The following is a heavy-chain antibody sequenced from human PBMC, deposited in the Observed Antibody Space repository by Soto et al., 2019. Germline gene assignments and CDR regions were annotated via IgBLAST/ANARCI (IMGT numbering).Heavy chain of an antibody. CDR2: ISSSGSTI. J-gene: IGHJ6*02. CDR1: GFTFSSYE. D-gene: IGHD4-4*01. CDR3: ARDVLHPVRDSYYYYYGMDV. V-gene: IGHV3-48*03. Sequence: PGGSLRLSCAASGFTFSSYEMNWVRQAPGKGLEWVSYISSSGSTIYYADSVKGRFTISRDNAKNSLYLQMNSLRAEDTAVYYCARDVLHPVRDSYYYYYGMDVWGQGTTVTVSS.